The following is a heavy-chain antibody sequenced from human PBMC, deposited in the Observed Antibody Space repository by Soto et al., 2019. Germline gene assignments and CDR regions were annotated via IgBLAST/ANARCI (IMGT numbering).Heavy chain of an antibody. CDR1: GGSISSSSFY. CDR3: ARPLLDDHTNVGWFDT. Sequence: SETLSLTCSVSGGSISSSSFYWGWIRQPPGKGLEWIGNIYYRGSPYYNPSLKSRVTISLDTSRNQFSLKLSSVTAADTAVYYCARPLLDDHTNVGWFDTWGQGTLVTVS. J-gene: IGHJ5*02. V-gene: IGHV4-39*01. D-gene: IGHD2-8*01. CDR2: IYYRGSP.